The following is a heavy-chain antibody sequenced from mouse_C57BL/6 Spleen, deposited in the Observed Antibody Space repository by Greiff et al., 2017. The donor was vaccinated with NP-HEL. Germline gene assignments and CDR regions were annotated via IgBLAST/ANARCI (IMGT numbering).Heavy chain of an antibody. V-gene: IGHV1-64*01. CDR1: GYTFTSYW. J-gene: IGHJ2*01. D-gene: IGHD4-1*01. CDR2: IHPNSGST. CDR3: ARWGGTFDY. Sequence: QVQLKQSGAELVKPGASVKLSCKASGYTFTSYWMHWVKQRPGQGLEWIGMIHPNSGSTNYNEKFKSKATLTVDKSSSTAYMQLSSLTSEDSAVYYCARWGGTFDYWGQGTTLTVSS.